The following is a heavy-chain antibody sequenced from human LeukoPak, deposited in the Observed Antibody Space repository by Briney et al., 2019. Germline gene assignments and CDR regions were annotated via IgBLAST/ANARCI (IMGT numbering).Heavy chain of an antibody. CDR1: GYTFTSYA. CDR2: INAGNGNT. CDR3: ARALQELLWFGELPYYYYGMDV. V-gene: IGHV1-3*01. Sequence: ASVKVSCKASGYTFTSYAMHWVRQAPGQRLEWMGWINAGNGNTKYSQKFQGRVTITRDTSASTAYMELSSLRAEDTAVYYCARALQELLWFGELPYYYYGMDVWGQGTTVTVSS. D-gene: IGHD3-10*01. J-gene: IGHJ6*02.